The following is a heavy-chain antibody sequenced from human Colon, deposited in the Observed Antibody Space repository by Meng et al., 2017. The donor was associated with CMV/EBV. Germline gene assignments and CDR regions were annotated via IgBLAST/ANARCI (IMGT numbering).Heavy chain of an antibody. CDR2: IRYDGSNK. CDR1: GFTFSSYG. Sequence: GESLKISCAASGFTFSSYGMHWVRQAPGKGLEWVAFIRYDGSNKYYADSVKGRFTISRDNSKNTLYLQMNSLRAEDTAVYYCAKDVRRKYSSSWPGGYYYGMDVWGQGTTVTVSS. J-gene: IGHJ6*02. V-gene: IGHV3-30*02. D-gene: IGHD6-13*01. CDR3: AKDVRRKYSSSWPGGYYYGMDV.